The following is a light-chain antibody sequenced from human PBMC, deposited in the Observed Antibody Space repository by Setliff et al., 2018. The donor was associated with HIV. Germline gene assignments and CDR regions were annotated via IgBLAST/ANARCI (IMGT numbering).Light chain of an antibody. CDR1: SSDVGAYNY. J-gene: IGLJ1*01. CDR2: DVS. V-gene: IGLV2-14*03. CDR3: TSYTSSNTYV. Sequence: QSVLTQPASVSGSPGQSVTISCTGTSSDVGAYNYVSWYQQYPGKAPKLMIYDVSERPSGVSDRFSGSKSGNTASLTISGLQAEDEADYYCTSYTSSNTYVFGTGTKVTVL.